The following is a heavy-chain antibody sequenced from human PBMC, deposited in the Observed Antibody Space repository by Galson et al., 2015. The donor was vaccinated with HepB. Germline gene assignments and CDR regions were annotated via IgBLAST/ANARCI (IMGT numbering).Heavy chain of an antibody. CDR2: IIPIFGTA. J-gene: IGHJ6*02. D-gene: IGHD3-3*01. CDR3: ARDHGRFLEWFPNYYYYYGMDV. V-gene: IGHV1-69*06. Sequence: SVKVSCKASGGTFSSYAISWVRQAPGQGLEWMGGIIPIFGTANYAQKFQGRVTITADKSTSTAYMELSSLRSEDTAVYYCARDHGRFLEWFPNYYYYYGMDVWGQGTTVTVSS. CDR1: GGTFSSYA.